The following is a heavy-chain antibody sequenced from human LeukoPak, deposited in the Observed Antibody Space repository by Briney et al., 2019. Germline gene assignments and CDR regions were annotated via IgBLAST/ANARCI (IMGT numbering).Heavy chain of an antibody. CDR2: IYSGGST. V-gene: IGHV3-66*01. D-gene: IGHD3-10*01. J-gene: IGHJ4*02. CDR3: ATGERMVRGDGVDY. CDR1: GFTVRNNY. Sequence: GGSQRLSCAASGFTVRNNYMSWVRQAPGKGLEWVSVIYSGGSTYYADSVKGRFTISRDNSKNTLYLQMNSLRAEDTAVYFCATGERMVRGDGVDYWGQGTLVTVSS.